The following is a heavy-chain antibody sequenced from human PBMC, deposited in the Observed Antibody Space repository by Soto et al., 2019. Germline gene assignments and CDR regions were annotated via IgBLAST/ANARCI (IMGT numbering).Heavy chain of an antibody. CDR1: GGSISSYY. CDR2: IYYSGST. J-gene: IGHJ5*02. CDR3: ARGHYDFWSGYYTAPSWFDP. V-gene: IGHV4-59*01. Sequence: SETLSLTCTVSGGSISSYYWSWIRQPPGKGLEWIGYIYYSGSTNYNPSLKSRVTISVDTSKNQFSLKLSSVTAADTAVYYCARGHYDFWSGYYTAPSWFDPWGQGTLVTVSS. D-gene: IGHD3-3*01.